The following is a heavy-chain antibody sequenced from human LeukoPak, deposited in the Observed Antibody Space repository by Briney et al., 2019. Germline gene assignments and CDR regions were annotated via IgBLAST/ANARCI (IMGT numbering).Heavy chain of an antibody. CDR3: ASLGSPYYYDSSGYHYADY. CDR1: GFTFSSYA. Sequence: GGSLRLSCAASGFTFSSYAMSWVRQAPGKGLEWVSAISGSGGSTYYADSVKGRFTISRDNAKNSLYLQMNSLRAEDTAVYYCASLGSPYYYDSSGYHYADYWGQGTLVTVSS. V-gene: IGHV3-23*01. J-gene: IGHJ4*02. D-gene: IGHD3-22*01. CDR2: ISGSGGST.